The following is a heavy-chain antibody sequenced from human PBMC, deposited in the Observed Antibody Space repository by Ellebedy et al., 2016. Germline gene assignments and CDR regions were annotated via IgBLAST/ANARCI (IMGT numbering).Heavy chain of an antibody. CDR2: INPSGGST. J-gene: IGHJ4*02. CDR3: ARDPGGQLVDY. D-gene: IGHD6-6*01. Sequence: ASVKVSXKASRYTFTSYYMHWVRQAPGQGLEWMGIINPSGGSTSYAQKFQGRVTMTRDTSTSTVYMELSSLRSEDTAVYYCARDPGGQLVDYWGQGTLVTVSS. CDR1: RYTFTSYY. V-gene: IGHV1-46*03.